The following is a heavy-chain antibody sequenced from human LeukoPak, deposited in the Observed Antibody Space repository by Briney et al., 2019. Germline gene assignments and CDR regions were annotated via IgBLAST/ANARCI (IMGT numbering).Heavy chain of an antibody. D-gene: IGHD3-10*01. CDR1: GFTFTSYS. CDR2: ISGSSSTI. V-gene: IGHV3-48*04. CDR3: ARLYYYGSGSPNWFDP. Sequence: GGSLRLSCAASGFTFTSYSMNWVRQAPGKGLEWVSYISGSSSTIYYADSVKGRFTISRDNAKNSLYLQMNSLRAEDTAVYYCARLYYYGSGSPNWFDPWGQGTLVTVSS. J-gene: IGHJ5*02.